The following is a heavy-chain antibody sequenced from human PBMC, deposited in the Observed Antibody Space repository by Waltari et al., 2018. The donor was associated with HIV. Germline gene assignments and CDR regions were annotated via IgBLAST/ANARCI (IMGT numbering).Heavy chain of an antibody. V-gene: IGHV4-59*01. CDR3: ARTGTNDY. CDR1: GGSISSYY. J-gene: IGHJ4*02. Sequence: QVQLQESGPGLVKPSETLSLTCTVSGGSISSYYWSWIRQPPGKGLEWIGYIYYSGSTNYNPSLKSRVTISVDTSKNQFSLKLSSVTAADTAVYYCARTGTNDYWGQGTLVTVSS. CDR2: IYYSGST. D-gene: IGHD1-1*01.